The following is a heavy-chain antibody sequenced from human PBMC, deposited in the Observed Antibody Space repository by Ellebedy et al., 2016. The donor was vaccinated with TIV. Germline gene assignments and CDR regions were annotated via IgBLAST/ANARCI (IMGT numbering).Heavy chain of an antibody. CDR2: IKQDGSEK. J-gene: IGHJ4*02. CDR1: GFTFSNYW. D-gene: IGHD5-12*01. V-gene: IGHV3-7*03. Sequence: GESVKISCAASGFTFSNYWMKWVRQAPGKGLEWVANIKQDGSEKYYVDSVKGRFTISRDNAKNSLFLQMNSLRVEDTAVYFCARGGYGRPFDCWGQGTLVTVSS. CDR3: ARGGYGRPFDC.